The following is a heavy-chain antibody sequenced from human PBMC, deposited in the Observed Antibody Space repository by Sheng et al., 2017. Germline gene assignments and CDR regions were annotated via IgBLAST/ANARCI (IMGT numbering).Heavy chain of an antibody. CDR3: ARYGGSSPYYYYYYMDV. Sequence: EVQLVESGGGLVQPGGSLRLSCAASGFTFSSYWMHWVRQAPGKGLVWVSRINSDGSSTSYADSVKGRFTISRDNAKNTLYLQMNSLRAEDTAVYYCARYGGSSPYYYYYYMDVWGKGTTVTVSS. CDR1: GFTFSSYW. D-gene: IGHD1-26*01. J-gene: IGHJ6*03. CDR2: INSDGSST. V-gene: IGHV3-74*01.